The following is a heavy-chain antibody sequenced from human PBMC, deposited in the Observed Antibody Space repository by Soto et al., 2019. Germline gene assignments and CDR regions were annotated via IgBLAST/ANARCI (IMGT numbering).Heavy chain of an antibody. V-gene: IGHV3-64*04. CDR2: ISSSGGST. D-gene: IGHD5-12*01. Sequence: GGSLRLSCSASGFTFSNYAMHWVRQAPGKGLEYVSAISSSGGSTYNADSVRGRFTISRDNAKNTLYLQMNSLRAEDTAVYYCARGSTGYGNFDSWGQGTLVTVSS. CDR3: ARGSTGYGNFDS. CDR1: GFTFSNYA. J-gene: IGHJ4*02.